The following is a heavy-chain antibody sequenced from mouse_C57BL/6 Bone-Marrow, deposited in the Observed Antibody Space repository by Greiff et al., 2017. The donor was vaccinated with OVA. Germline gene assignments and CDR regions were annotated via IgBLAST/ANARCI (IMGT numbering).Heavy chain of an antibody. J-gene: IGHJ3*01. CDR3: AREGYYDYDEDWFAY. CDR2: IYPRSGNT. D-gene: IGHD2-4*01. CDR1: GYTFTSYG. Sequence: VQLQQSGAELARPGASVQLSCKASGYTFTSYGISWVKQRTGQGLEWIGEIYPRSGNTYYNEKFKGKATLTADKSSSTAYMELRSLTSEDSAVYFCAREGYYDYDEDWFAYWGQGTLVTVSA. V-gene: IGHV1-81*01.